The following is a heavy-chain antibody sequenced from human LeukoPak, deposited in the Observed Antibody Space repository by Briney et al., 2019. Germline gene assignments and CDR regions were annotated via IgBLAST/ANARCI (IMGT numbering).Heavy chain of an antibody. Sequence: TGGSLRLSCAASGFTFSSYAMSWVRQAPGKGLEWVAVIWHDGRHKYYADSVKGRFTVSRDNSKNTLYLQMDSLRAEDTAVYSCARDRGSDDPIDYWGQGTLVTVSS. D-gene: IGHD2-15*01. J-gene: IGHJ4*02. CDR1: GFTFSSYA. CDR2: IWHDGRHK. V-gene: IGHV3-33*08. CDR3: ARDRGSDDPIDY.